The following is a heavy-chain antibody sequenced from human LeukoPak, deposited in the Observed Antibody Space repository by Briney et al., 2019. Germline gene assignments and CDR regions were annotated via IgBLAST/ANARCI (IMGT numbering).Heavy chain of an antibody. D-gene: IGHD3-22*01. J-gene: IGHJ4*02. CDR3: AKSTYYYDSSGYYYGHLFDY. V-gene: IGHV3-30*18. CDR1: GFTFSSYG. CDR2: ISYDGSNK. Sequence: GGSLRLSCVASGFTFSSYGMHWVRQAPGKGLEWVAVISYDGSNKYYADSVKGRFTISRDNSKNTLYLQMNSLRAEDTAVYYRAKSTYYYDSSGYYYGHLFDYWGQGTLVTVSS.